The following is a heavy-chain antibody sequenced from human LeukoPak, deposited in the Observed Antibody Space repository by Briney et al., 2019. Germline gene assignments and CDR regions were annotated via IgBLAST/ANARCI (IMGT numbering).Heavy chain of an antibody. CDR1: GFTFSIYA. V-gene: IGHV3-23*01. CDR2: ISGSGGEV. Sequence: EGSLRLSCAASGFTFSIYAMNWVRQAPGEGPEWVSSISGSGGEVRYADSVKGRFTISRDNSQNTFYLRMNSLRVEDTAIYYCSKDLTTRSIGYFDYWGQGTLVTVSS. J-gene: IGHJ4*02. D-gene: IGHD1-1*01. CDR3: SKDLTTRSIGYFDY.